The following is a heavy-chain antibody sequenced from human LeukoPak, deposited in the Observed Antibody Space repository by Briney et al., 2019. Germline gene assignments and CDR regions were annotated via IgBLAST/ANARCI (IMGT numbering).Heavy chain of an antibody. J-gene: IGHJ5*02. CDR3: ARHAVAAPYHPFDP. Sequence: PSETLSLTCAVYGGSFSGYYWSWIRQPPGKGLEWIGEINHSGSTNYNPSLKSRVTISVDTSKNQFSLKLSSVTAADTAVYYCARHAVAAPYHPFDPWGQGTLVTVSS. CDR2: INHSGST. D-gene: IGHD6-13*01. CDR1: GGSFSGYY. V-gene: IGHV4-34*01.